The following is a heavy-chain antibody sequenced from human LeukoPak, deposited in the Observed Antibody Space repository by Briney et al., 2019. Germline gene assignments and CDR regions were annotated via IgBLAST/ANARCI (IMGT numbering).Heavy chain of an antibody. D-gene: IGHD6-19*01. CDR3: AKGFAGSGWYATGQECFDY. CDR2: ISGSGGRT. Sequence: GESLTLSCALAGFTFSSIAKICASQVHGKGLEWVSGISGSGGRTYYAESVKGRFTISRDNSKNTLFLQMNSLRVDDTAVYYCAKGFAGSGWYATGQECFDYWRQGNLVTVSS. V-gene: IGHV3-23*01. CDR1: GFTFSSIA. J-gene: IGHJ4*02.